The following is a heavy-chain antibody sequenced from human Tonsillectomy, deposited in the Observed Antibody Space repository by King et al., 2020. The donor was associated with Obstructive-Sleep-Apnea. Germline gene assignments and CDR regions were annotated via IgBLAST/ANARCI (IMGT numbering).Heavy chain of an antibody. CDR3: ARDIPHHGDDGSGMDV. D-gene: IGHD4-17*01. Sequence: QVQLVESGGGVVQPGRSLRLSCSASEFTFSNYAMHWVRQAPGKGLEWVALISYDGSNQYYADSVKGRFTISRDNSKNTLSLQMNSLRTEDTAVYYCARDIPHHGDDGSGMDVWGQGTTVTVSS. J-gene: IGHJ6*02. CDR2: ISYDGSNQ. CDR1: EFTFSNYA. V-gene: IGHV3-30*04.